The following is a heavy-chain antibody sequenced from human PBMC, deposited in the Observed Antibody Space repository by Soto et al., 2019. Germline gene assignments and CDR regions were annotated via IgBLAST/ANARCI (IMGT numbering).Heavy chain of an antibody. J-gene: IGHJ4*02. CDR3: ARRASSSFYRFDF. Sequence: GESLKISCQASGYSFTAYWITWVHQMPGKGLEWMATIDPSDSYVDYSPSFRGHVTFSVDRSITTVYLQWNSLKASDSAMYFCARRASSSFYRFDFWGQGALVTVSS. CDR1: GYSFTAYW. CDR2: IDPSDSYV. D-gene: IGHD2-2*01. V-gene: IGHV5-10-1*01.